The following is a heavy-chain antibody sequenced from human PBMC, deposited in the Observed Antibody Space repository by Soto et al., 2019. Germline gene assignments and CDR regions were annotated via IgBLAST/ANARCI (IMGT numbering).Heavy chain of an antibody. CDR1: GFTFSSYA. Sequence: EVQLLESGGGLVQPGGSLRLSCAASGFTFSSYAMSWVRQAPGKGLEWVSDISGSGDSTYYADSVKGRFTISRDNSKNTLYLQMNSLRAEDTAVYYCSKHIGILTGTTDYWGQGTLVTVSS. V-gene: IGHV3-23*01. D-gene: IGHD4-17*01. CDR3: SKHIGILTGTTDY. J-gene: IGHJ4*02. CDR2: ISGSGDST.